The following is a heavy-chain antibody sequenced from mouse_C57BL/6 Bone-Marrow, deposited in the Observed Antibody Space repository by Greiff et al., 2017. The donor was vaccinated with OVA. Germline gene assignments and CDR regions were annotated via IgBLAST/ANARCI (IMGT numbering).Heavy chain of an antibody. CDR3: ARQGYSYYYAMDY. D-gene: IGHD2-3*01. V-gene: IGHV1-69*01. CDR1: GYTFTSYW. J-gene: IGHJ4*01. Sequence: QVQLQQPGAELVMPGASVKLSCKASGYTFTSYWMHWVKQRPGQGLEWIGEIDPSDSYTNYNQKFKGKSTLTVDKSSSTAYMQLSSLTSEDSAVYYCARQGYSYYYAMDYWGQGTSVSVSS. CDR2: IDPSDSYT.